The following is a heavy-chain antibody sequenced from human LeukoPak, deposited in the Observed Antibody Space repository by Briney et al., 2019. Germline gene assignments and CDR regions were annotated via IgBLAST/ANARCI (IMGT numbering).Heavy chain of an antibody. CDR2: IYYSGST. CDR1: GGSISSSSYY. D-gene: IGHD5-18*01. CDR3: ARASPHVDTAMALDY. Sequence: SETLSLTCTVSGGSISSSSYYWGWIRQPPGKGLEWIGSIYYSGSTYYNPSLKSRVTISVDTSKNQFSLKLSSVTAADTAVYYCARASPHVDTAMALDYWGQGTLVTVSS. V-gene: IGHV4-39*07. J-gene: IGHJ4*02.